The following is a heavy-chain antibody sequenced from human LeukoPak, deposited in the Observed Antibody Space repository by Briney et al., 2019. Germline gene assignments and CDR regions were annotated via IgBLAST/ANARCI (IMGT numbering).Heavy chain of an antibody. D-gene: IGHD4-23*01. CDR1: GGSVTSASHY. J-gene: IGHJ4*02. Sequence: PSETLSLTCTVSGGSVTSASHYWAWIRQPPGKGLEWIGSTHYSGSTYYSPSLKSRLTISGDTSKSQFSLKLTFVTAADTAVYYCTRHHDYGDKIDYWGQGTLVTVSS. CDR3: TRHHDYGDKIDY. V-gene: IGHV4-39*01. CDR2: THYSGST.